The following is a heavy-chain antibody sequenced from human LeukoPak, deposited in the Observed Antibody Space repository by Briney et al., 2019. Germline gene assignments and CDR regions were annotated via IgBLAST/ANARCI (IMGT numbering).Heavy chain of an antibody. D-gene: IGHD5-18*01. V-gene: IGHV4-4*07. J-gene: IGHJ4*02. CDR1: GDSISRYY. CDR3: AREGYSYGRRTFFGY. Sequence: SETLSLTCTVSGDSISRYYWSWFRQPAGKGLEWIGRIHGSGSVNYNPSLQSRVTMSVDTSRSQFSLRLSSVTAADTAVYFCAREGYSYGRRTFFGYWGQGTLVTVSS. CDR2: IHGSGSV.